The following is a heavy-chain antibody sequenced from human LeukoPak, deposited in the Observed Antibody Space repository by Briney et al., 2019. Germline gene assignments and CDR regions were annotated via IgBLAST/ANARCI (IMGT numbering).Heavy chain of an antibody. Sequence: PGGSLRLSCAASGFTFSSYWMSWVRQAPGKGLEWVSVIYSGGSTYYADSVKGRFTISRDNSKNTLYLQMNSLRAEDTAVYYCARDRPNTPLDYWGQGTLVTVSS. CDR2: IYSGGST. J-gene: IGHJ4*02. CDR3: ARDRPNTPLDY. V-gene: IGHV3-66*01. CDR1: GFTFSSYW.